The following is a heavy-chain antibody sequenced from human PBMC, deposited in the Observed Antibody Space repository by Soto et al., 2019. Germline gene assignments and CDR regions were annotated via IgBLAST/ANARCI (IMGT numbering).Heavy chain of an antibody. J-gene: IGHJ5*02. CDR3: ARAISGYVT. V-gene: IGHV1-3*01. Sequence: QVHLVQSGAEVKNPGASVRVSCKASGITYSTYAIHWVRQAPGQGLEWMGWINAGEGYTRYLQDFQGRVTLTTVTSASTTYMDLSKLTFEDTGVYYCARAISGYVTWGQGTQVTVSS. D-gene: IGHD6-25*01. CDR1: GITYSTYA. CDR2: INAGEGYT.